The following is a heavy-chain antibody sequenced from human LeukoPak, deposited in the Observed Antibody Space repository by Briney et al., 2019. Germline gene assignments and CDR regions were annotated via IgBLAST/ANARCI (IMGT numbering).Heavy chain of an antibody. V-gene: IGHV4-38-2*02. CDR2: IYYSGST. D-gene: IGHD3-22*01. Sequence: PSETLSLTCTVSGYSISSGYYWGWIRQPPGKGLEWIGYIYYSGSTNYNPSLKSRVTISVDTSKNQFSLKLSSVTAADTAVYYCARSLSGGRSSGYYLGYWGQGTLVTVSS. J-gene: IGHJ4*02. CDR1: GYSISSGYY. CDR3: ARSLSGGRSSGYYLGY.